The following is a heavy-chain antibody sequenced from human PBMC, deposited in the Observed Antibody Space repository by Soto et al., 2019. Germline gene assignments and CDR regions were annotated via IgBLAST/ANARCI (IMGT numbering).Heavy chain of an antibody. D-gene: IGHD3-22*01. CDR2: IIPIFGTA. J-gene: IGHJ4*02. V-gene: IGHV1-69*13. Sequence: PSVKVSCKASGGTFSSYAISWVRQAPGQGLEWMGGIIPIFGTANYAQKFQGRVTITADESTSTAYMELSSLRSEDTAVYYCARLTYYYDSSGHYFDYWGQGTLVTVSS. CDR3: ARLTYYYDSSGHYFDY. CDR1: GGTFSSYA.